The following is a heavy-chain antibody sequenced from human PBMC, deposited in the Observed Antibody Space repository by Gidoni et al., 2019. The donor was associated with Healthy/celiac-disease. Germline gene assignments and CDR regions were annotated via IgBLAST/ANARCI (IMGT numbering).Heavy chain of an antibody. D-gene: IGHD3-10*01. V-gene: IGHV3-23*01. Sequence: EVQLLESGGGLVQPGGSRRLSCAASGFNFRSYAMSWVRQAPGKGLDRVSAISGSGGRTYYADSVKGRFTISRDNSKNTLYLQMNSLRAEDTAVYYCAKDLSIVAAGIDYWGQGTLVTVSS. CDR3: AKDLSIVAAGIDY. CDR1: GFNFRSYA. J-gene: IGHJ4*02. CDR2: ISGSGGRT.